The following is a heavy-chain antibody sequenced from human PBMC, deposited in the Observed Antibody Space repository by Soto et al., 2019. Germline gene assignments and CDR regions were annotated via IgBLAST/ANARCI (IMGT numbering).Heavy chain of an antibody. Sequence: GGSLRLSCAASGFTFSSYAMHWVRQAPGKGLEWVAVISYDGSNKYYADSVKVRFTISRDNSKNTLYLQMNSLRAEDTAVYYCALSIAAAYYYGMDVWGQGTTVTVSS. D-gene: IGHD6-13*01. V-gene: IGHV3-30-3*01. J-gene: IGHJ6*02. CDR2: ISYDGSNK. CDR1: GFTFSSYA. CDR3: ALSIAAAYYYGMDV.